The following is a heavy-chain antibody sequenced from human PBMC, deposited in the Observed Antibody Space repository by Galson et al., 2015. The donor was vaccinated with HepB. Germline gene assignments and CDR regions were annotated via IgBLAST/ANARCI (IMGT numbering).Heavy chain of an antibody. CDR3: AKDLKGLRPHYYYGLDV. V-gene: IGHV3-23*01. J-gene: IGHJ6*02. CDR2: TSGGGGDT. Sequence: SLRLSCAASGFTFTSYAMNWVRQAPGKGLEWVSATSGGGGDTFYADSVKGRFTLSRDNSKNTLYLQMDSLRAVDTAVYYCAKDLKGLRPHYYYGLDVWGQGTTVTV. CDR1: GFTFTSYA. D-gene: IGHD2-21*02.